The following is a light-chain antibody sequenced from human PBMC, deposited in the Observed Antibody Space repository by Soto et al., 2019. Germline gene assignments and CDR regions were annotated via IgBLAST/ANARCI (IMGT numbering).Light chain of an antibody. CDR3: QKYNNWPPIT. V-gene: IGKV3D-15*01. CDR2: GAS. Sequence: EIVLTQSPGTLSLSPGERATLSCWASQSVSSYLAWYQQKPGQAPRLLIYGASSRATDIPDRFSGSGSRTDFTLTISSLQSEDFAVYYCQKYNNWPPITFGQGTRLEIK. CDR1: QSVSSY. J-gene: IGKJ5*01.